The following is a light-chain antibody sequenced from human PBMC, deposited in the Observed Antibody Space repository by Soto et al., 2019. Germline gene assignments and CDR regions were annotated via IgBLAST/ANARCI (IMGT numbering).Light chain of an antibody. CDR3: QQYGSSGT. CDR2: GAS. V-gene: IGKV3-20*01. Sequence: EIVLTHSPGTLSLSPGERATLSFRASQSVINNYLAWYQQKPGQAPRLLIYGASNRATGIPDRFSGSGSGTDFTLTISRLEPEDFAVYYCQQYGSSGTFGQGTKVDIK. CDR1: QSVINNY. J-gene: IGKJ1*01.